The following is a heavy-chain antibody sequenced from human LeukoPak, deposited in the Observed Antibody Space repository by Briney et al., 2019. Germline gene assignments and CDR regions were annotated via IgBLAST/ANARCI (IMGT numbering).Heavy chain of an antibody. CDR3: ARCIAVAGSPLNWFDP. D-gene: IGHD6-19*01. CDR1: GGSISGYY. CDR2: IYYSGST. J-gene: IGHJ5*02. V-gene: IGHV4-59*01. Sequence: KTSETLSLTCTVSGGSISGYYWSWIRQPPGKGLEWIGYIYYSGSTNYNPSLKSRVTISVDTSKNQFSLKLSSVTAADTAVYYCARCIAVAGSPLNWFDPWGQGTLVTVSS.